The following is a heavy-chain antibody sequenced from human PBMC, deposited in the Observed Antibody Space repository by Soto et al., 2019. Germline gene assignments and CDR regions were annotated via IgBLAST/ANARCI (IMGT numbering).Heavy chain of an antibody. V-gene: IGHV1-69*01. J-gene: IGHJ5*02. CDR2: IIPIFGTA. D-gene: IGHD2-2*01. Sequence: QVQLVQSGAEVKRPGSSVKVSCKASGGTFSSYAITWVRQAPGPELEWMGGIIPIFGTANYAQKFQGRVTITEDESLTSAYMELSSLISEDTAVYYCARDFPSSSTDPWGQGTLVTVSS. CDR1: GGTFSSYA. CDR3: ARDFPSSSTDP.